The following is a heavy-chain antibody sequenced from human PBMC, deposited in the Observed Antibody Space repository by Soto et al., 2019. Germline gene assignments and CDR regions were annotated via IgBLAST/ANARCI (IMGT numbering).Heavy chain of an antibody. CDR1: GGTFSSHT. V-gene: IGHV1-69*02. D-gene: IGHD4-4*01. Sequence: QVQLVQSGAEVKKPGSSLKVSCKASGGTFSSHTISWVRLAPGQGLEWMGRTIPILGITNYAQNFQGRVTLPADTSTGTASTELSSLRSEDTAVYYCGISRHDSNFYYYGADVWGQGNRVTVSS. J-gene: IGHJ6*02. CDR2: TIPILGIT. CDR3: GISRHDSNFYYYGADV.